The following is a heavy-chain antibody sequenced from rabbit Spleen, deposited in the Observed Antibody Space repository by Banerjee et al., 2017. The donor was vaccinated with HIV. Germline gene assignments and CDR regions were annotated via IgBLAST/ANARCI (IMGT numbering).Heavy chain of an antibody. CDR2: IHGGSKNNI. CDR3: ARFYAGYGDFGYAAM. V-gene: IGHV1S40*01. CDR1: GFSFSAGYY. J-gene: IGHJ4*01. D-gene: IGHD7-1*01. Sequence: QSLEESGGDLVKPGASLTLTCTASGFSFSAGYYMCWVRQAPGKGLEWIACIHGGSKNNIYYASWAKGRFTISKTSSTTVTLQMTSLTVADTATYFCARFYAGYGDFGYAAMWGPGTPGHRL.